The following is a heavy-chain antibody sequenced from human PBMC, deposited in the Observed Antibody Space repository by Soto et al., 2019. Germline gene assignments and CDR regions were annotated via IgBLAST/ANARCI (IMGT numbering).Heavy chain of an antibody. CDR1: GGSVSSGSYY. V-gene: IGHV4-61*01. CDR2: IYYSGST. J-gene: IGHJ5*02. Sequence: QVQLQESGPGLVKPSETLSLTCTVSGGSVSSGSYYWSWIRQPPGKGLEWIGYIYYSGSTNYNPSLKSRVTISVDMSKNQFSLKLSSVTAADTAVYYCARITMVRGVIITSPQFDPWGQGTLVAVSS. CDR3: ARITMVRGVIITSPQFDP. D-gene: IGHD3-10*01.